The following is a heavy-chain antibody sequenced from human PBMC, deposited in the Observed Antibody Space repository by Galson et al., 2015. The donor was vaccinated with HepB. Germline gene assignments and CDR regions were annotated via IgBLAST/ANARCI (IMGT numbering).Heavy chain of an antibody. Sequence: SLRLSCAASGFTFSSYWMSWVRQAPGKGLEWVANIKQDGSEKYYVDSVKGRFTISRDNAKNSLYLQMNSLRAEDTAVYYCAKGYYDSSGYYYWYFDLWGRGTLVTVSS. V-gene: IGHV3-7*03. J-gene: IGHJ2*01. CDR3: AKGYYDSSGYYYWYFDL. CDR2: IKQDGSEK. CDR1: GFTFSSYW. D-gene: IGHD3-22*01.